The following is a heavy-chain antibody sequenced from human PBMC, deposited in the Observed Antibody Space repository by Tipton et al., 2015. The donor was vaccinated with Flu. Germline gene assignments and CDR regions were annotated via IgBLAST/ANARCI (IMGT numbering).Heavy chain of an antibody. CDR2: IRSSGTTR. CDR1: GFTFSSYE. V-gene: IGHV3-48*03. J-gene: IGHJ4*02. Sequence: SLRLSCAASGFTFSSYEMNWVRQAPGKGLEWVSYIRSSGTTRYYADSVKGRFTIPRDNAKNSLYLQMNGLRAEDTAVYYCARGFIRLCDYWGQGTLVTVSS. CDR3: ARGFIRLCDY. D-gene: IGHD3-16*01.